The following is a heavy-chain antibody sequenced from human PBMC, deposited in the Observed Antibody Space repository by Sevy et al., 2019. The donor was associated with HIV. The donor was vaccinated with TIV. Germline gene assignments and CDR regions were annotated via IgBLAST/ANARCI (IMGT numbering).Heavy chain of an antibody. D-gene: IGHD3-10*01. CDR1: GFTSGDYI. V-gene: IGHV3-49*04. Sequence: GGSLRLSCTPSGFTSGDYILTWVRQTPGKGLEWVGFIRSKTYGGTTEYAASVKGRFTISRDDSKNVAYLRMNSLKTEDTAVCYCTRTSYYYDSGSYYGMDVWGQGTTVTVSS. CDR2: IRSKTYGGTT. J-gene: IGHJ6*02. CDR3: TRTSYYYDSGSYYGMDV.